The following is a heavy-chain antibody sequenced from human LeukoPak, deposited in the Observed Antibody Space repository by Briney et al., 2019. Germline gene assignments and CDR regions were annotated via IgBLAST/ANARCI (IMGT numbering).Heavy chain of an antibody. CDR2: ISSSSYI. V-gene: IGHV3-21*01. CDR1: AFTFSSYR. J-gene: IGHJ4*02. D-gene: IGHD6-19*01. CDR3: ARGAVAGTVEFDY. Sequence: GGPLRLSCAAYAFTFSSYRMSWVRQAPEKGLEWVSSISSSSYIYYADSVKGRFTISRDNAKNSLYLQMNSLRAEDTAVYYCARGAVAGTVEFDYWGQGTLVTVSS.